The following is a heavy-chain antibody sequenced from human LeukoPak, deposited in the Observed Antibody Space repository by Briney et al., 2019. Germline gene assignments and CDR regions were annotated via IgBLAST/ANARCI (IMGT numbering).Heavy chain of an antibody. CDR1: GFIFRSYW. J-gene: IGHJ4*02. D-gene: IGHD6-19*01. Sequence: QPGGSLRLSCAASGFIFRSYWMSWVRQAPGKGLEWVANIKPDGSDKYYVDSVKGRFTISRDNAKNSLYLQMNSLRAEDTAVYFCARSGWYLFDRWGQGILVTVSS. V-gene: IGHV3-7*03. CDR2: IKPDGSDK. CDR3: ARSGWYLFDR.